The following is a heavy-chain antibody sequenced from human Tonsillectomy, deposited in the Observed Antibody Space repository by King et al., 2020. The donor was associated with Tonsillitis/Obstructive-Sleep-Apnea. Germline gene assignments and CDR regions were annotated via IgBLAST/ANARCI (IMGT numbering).Heavy chain of an antibody. CDR1: GGSISSGGYY. D-gene: IGHD4-17*01. V-gene: IGHV4-31*01. Sequence: PLQESGPGLVKPSQTLSLTCTVSGGSISSGGYYWSWIRQHPGKGLEWIAFIYYSGSTYYNPSLKSLFTISVDTSKNQFYLNLSSVTAADTAVYYCARESFGDYGNYFDYWAREPWSPSTQ. J-gene: IGHJ4*02. CDR2: IYYSGST. CDR3: ARESFGDYGNYFDY.